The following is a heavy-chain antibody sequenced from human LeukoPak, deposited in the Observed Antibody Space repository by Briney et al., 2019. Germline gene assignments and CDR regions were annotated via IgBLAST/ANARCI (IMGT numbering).Heavy chain of an antibody. CDR3: ARGPAFWELLFDY. V-gene: IGHV1-2*02. CDR1: GYTFTGYY. CDR2: INPNSGGT. Sequence: ASVKVSCKASGYTFTGYYMHWVRQAPGQGLEWMGWINPNSGGTNYAQKFQGRVTMTRDTSISTAYMELSRLRSDDTAVCYCARGPAFWELLFDYWGQGTLVTVSS. D-gene: IGHD1-26*01. J-gene: IGHJ4*02.